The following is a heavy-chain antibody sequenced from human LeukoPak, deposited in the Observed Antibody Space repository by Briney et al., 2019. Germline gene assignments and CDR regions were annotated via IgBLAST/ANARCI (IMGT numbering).Heavy chain of an antibody. Sequence: AAVKVSCTASGYTFTSYATHSVRRAPGQRIEWMGWINAGIGNTKSSQTFQGRVTITSDTSASTAYMELSSLRSEDTAVYYCARPYDYVWGSYRYTLDYWGQGTLVTVSS. J-gene: IGHJ4*02. CDR1: GYTFTSYA. D-gene: IGHD3-16*02. CDR2: INAGIGNT. V-gene: IGHV1-3*01. CDR3: ARPYDYVWGSYRYTLDY.